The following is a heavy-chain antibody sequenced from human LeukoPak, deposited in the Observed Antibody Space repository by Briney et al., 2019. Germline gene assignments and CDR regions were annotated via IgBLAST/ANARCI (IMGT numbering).Heavy chain of an antibody. CDR3: ARPLCSGGSCYIDY. J-gene: IGHJ4*02. Sequence: GESLKISCKGSGYSFTSHWIGWVRQMPGKGLEWMGIISPGDSDTRYSPSFQGQVTVSADRSISTAYLQWSSPKASDTAMYYCARPLCSGGSCYIDYWGQGTLVTVSS. D-gene: IGHD2-15*01. CDR2: ISPGDSDT. V-gene: IGHV5-51*01. CDR1: GYSFTSHW.